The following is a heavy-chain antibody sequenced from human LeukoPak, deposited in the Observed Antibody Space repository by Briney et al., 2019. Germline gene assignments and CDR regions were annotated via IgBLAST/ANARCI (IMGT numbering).Heavy chain of an antibody. CDR2: IYYSGST. J-gene: IGHJ4*02. CDR3: ARVGGGYGYYFDY. V-gene: IGHV4-59*01. CDR1: GVSISSYY. Sequence: SETLSLTCTVSGVSISSYYWSWIRQPPGKGLEWIGYIYYSGSTNYNPSLKSRVTISVDTSKNQFSLKLSSVTAADTAVYYCARVGGGYGYYFDYWGQGTLVTVSS. D-gene: IGHD5-12*01.